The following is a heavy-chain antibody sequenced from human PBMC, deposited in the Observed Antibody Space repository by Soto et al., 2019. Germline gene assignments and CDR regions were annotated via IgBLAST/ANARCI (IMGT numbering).Heavy chain of an antibody. D-gene: IGHD3-22*01. CDR1: GFTFSSYS. CDR3: ARGLITYYYDSSGYYSAFDI. Sequence: GGSLRLSCAASGFTFSSYSMNWIRQAAGKGMDWVANIKQDGSEKYYVDSVKGRFTISRDNAKNSLYLQMNSLRAEDTAVYYCARGLITYYYDSSGYYSAFDIWGQGTMVTVSS. J-gene: IGHJ3*02. V-gene: IGHV3-7*01. CDR2: IKQDGSEK.